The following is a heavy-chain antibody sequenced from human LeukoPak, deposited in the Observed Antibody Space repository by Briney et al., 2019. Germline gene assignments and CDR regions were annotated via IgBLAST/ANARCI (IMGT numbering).Heavy chain of an antibody. Sequence: HAGRSLRLSCAASGFTSSSYAMHWVRQAPGKGLEWVAVISYDGSNKYYADSVKGRFTISRDNSKNTLYLQMNSLRAEDTAVYYCARVVRDIVVVPYYYGMDVWGQGTTVTVSS. D-gene: IGHD2-2*01. CDR1: GFTSSSYA. CDR3: ARVVRDIVVVPYYYGMDV. CDR2: ISYDGSNK. J-gene: IGHJ6*02. V-gene: IGHV3-30-3*01.